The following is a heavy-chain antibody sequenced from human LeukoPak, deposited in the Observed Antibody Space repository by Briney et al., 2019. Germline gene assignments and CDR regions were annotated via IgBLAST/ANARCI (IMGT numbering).Heavy chain of an antibody. CDR3: ASSLRYFDWSLSSYYYYGMDV. CDR2: IIPIFGTA. CDR1: GGTFSSYA. V-gene: IGHV1-69*01. D-gene: IGHD3-9*01. J-gene: IGHJ6*04. Sequence: APVKVSCKASGGTFSSYAISWVRQAPGQGLEWMGGIIPIFGTANYAQKFQGRVTITADESTSTAYMGLSSLRSEDTAVYYCASSLRYFDWSLSSYYYYGMDVWGKGTTVTVSS.